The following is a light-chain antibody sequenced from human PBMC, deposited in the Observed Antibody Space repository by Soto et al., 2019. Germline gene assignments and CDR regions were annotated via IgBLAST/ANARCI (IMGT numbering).Light chain of an antibody. CDR3: QSYDSSLSGVV. V-gene: IGLV1-40*01. CDR2: GNS. J-gene: IGLJ2*01. CDR1: SSNIGAGYD. Sequence: QSVLTQPPSVSGAPGQRVTISCTGSSSNIGAGYDVHWYQQLPGTAPKLLIYGNSSRPSGVPDRFSGSKSGTLASLAITGLQAEDEADYYCQSYDSSLSGVVFGGGTKLTVL.